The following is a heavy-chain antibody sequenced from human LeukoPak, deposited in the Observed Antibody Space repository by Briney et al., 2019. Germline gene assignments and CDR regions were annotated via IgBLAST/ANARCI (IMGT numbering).Heavy chain of an antibody. CDR1: GFTFSSYW. CDR2: IKQDGSEK. Sequence: PGGSLRLSCAASGFTFSSYWMSWVRQAPGKGLEWVADIKQDGSEKYYVDSVKGRFTISRDNAKNSLYLQMNSLRAEDTAVYYCAKDLAQWGAPTDYWGQGTLVTVSS. D-gene: IGHD6-19*01. V-gene: IGHV3-7*03. CDR3: AKDLAQWGAPTDY. J-gene: IGHJ4*02.